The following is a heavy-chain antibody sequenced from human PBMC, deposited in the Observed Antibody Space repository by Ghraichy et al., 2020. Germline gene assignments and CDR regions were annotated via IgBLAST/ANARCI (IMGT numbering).Heavy chain of an antibody. CDR1: GFTFSNYA. CDR3: AREGGHYCSGGSCSRDFDY. J-gene: IGHJ4*02. D-gene: IGHD2-15*01. Sequence: LSLTCAASGFTFSNYAMDWVRQAPGKGLEWLSYITSSGSTIYYADSVKGRFTISRDNVKNSLYLQMSSLRDEDTAVYYCAREGGHYCSGGSCSRDFDYWGQGTLVTVSS. V-gene: IGHV3-48*02. CDR2: ITSSGSTI.